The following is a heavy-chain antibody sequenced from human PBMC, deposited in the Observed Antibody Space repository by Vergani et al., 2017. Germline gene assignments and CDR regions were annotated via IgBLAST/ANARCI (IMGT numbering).Heavy chain of an antibody. CDR3: ARSAPLMTPDAFDI. D-gene: IGHD3-16*01. CDR2: IIPIFGTA. V-gene: IGHV1-69*06. J-gene: IGHJ3*02. CDR1: GGTFSSYA. Sequence: QVQLVQSGAEVKKPGSSVKVSCKASGGTFSSYAISWVRQAPGQGLEWMGGIIPIFGTANYAQKFPGRVTITADKSTSTAYMELSSLRSEDTAVYYCARSAPLMTPDAFDIWGQGTMVTVSS.